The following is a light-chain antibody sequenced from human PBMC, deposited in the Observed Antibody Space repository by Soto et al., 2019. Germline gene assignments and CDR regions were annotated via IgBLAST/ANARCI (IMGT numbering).Light chain of an antibody. CDR1: QNINNNY. J-gene: IGKJ4*01. Sequence: EIVLTQSPGTLSLSPGEGATLSCRASQNINNNYLAWYQQKPGQAPSLLIHGASSRATGIPDRFSGSGSGTDFTLTISRLEPEDFAVYYCQQYTTSLLTFGGGTKVEIK. CDR3: QQYTTSLLT. CDR2: GAS. V-gene: IGKV3-20*01.